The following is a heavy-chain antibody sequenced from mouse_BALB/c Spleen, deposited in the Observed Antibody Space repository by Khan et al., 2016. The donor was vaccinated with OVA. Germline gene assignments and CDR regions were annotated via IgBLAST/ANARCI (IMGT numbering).Heavy chain of an antibody. CDR2: IWSDGST. CDR1: GFSLTSYG. Sequence: QVQLKESGPGLVAPSQSLSITCTVSGFSLTSYGVHWVRQPPGKGLEWLVVIWSDGSTNYNSVLKSRLSISKDNSKSQVFLKMISLQTDNTAIDYCARCFDGYPSHYAMDYWGQGTSVTVSS. J-gene: IGHJ4*01. V-gene: IGHV2-6*02. D-gene: IGHD2-3*01. CDR3: ARCFDGYPSHYAMDY.